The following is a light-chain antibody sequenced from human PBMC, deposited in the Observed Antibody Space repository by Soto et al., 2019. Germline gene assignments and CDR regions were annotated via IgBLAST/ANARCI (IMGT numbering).Light chain of an antibody. V-gene: IGLV2-8*01. CDR1: SSDVGAHNF. Sequence: QSVLTQPPSASGSPGQSVTISCTGTSSDVGAHNFVSWHQQHPGKAPKLMIYEVIKRPSGVPDRFSGSKSGNTASLTVSGLQAEDEADYYCSSYEGSNNYVFGTGTKVTVL. CDR3: SSYEGSNNYV. CDR2: EVI. J-gene: IGLJ1*01.